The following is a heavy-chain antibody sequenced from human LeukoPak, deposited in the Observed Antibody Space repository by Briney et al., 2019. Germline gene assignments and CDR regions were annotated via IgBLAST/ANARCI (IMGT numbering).Heavy chain of an antibody. Sequence: SETLSLTCTVSGTSMSSYYWSWIWQPAGKTLEWIGRIYVSGSTKYNPSLESRVTMSLDTSKNQFSLKMKSMTAADTAVYYCAREPLAFDYWGQGTLVTVSS. CDR2: IYVSGST. CDR1: GTSMSSYY. J-gene: IGHJ4*02. CDR3: AREPLAFDY. V-gene: IGHV4-4*07.